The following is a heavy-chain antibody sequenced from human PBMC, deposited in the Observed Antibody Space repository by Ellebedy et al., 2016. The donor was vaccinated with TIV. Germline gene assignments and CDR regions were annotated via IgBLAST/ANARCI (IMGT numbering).Heavy chain of an antibody. CDR3: ATLAGGNPPRREDY. Sequence: ASVKVSCKASGYNFIRYYIHWVRQAPGQGLEWMGIINPSDGGTNFAQKFQGRLTMTRDTSTSTVHLELSSLTSEETAVYYCATLAGGNPPRREDYWGQGTLVTVSS. D-gene: IGHD4-23*01. CDR1: GYNFIRYY. V-gene: IGHV1-46*01. J-gene: IGHJ4*02. CDR2: INPSDGGT.